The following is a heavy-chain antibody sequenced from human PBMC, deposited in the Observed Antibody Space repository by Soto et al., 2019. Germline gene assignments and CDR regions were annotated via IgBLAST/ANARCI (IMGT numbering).Heavy chain of an antibody. V-gene: IGHV3-30-3*01. D-gene: IGHD6-19*01. Sequence: GGSLRLSCAASGFTFSSYAMHWVRQAPGKGLEWVAVISYDGSNKYYADSVKGRFTISRDNSKNTLYLQMNSLRAEDTAVYYCARGTFSGGWYYFDYWGQGTLLTVSS. CDR1: GFTFSSYA. CDR2: ISYDGSNK. J-gene: IGHJ4*02. CDR3: ARGTFSGGWYYFDY.